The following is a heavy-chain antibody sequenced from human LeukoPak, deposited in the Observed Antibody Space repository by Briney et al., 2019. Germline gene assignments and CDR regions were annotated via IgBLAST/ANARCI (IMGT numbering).Heavy chain of an antibody. Sequence: GASVKVSCKASGYTFTGYYMHWVRQAPGQGLEWMGWINPNSGGTNYAQKFQGRVTMTRDTSISTAYMELSRLRSDDTAVYYCARGRNIRITMVRRVISWFDPWGQGTLVTVSS. J-gene: IGHJ5*02. D-gene: IGHD3-10*01. V-gene: IGHV1-2*02. CDR1: GYTFTGYY. CDR2: INPNSGGT. CDR3: ARGRNIRITMVRRVISWFDP.